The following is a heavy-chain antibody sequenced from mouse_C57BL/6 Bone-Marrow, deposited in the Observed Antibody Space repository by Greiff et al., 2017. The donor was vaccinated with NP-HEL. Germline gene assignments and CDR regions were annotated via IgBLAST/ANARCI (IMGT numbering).Heavy chain of an antibody. CDR1: GFTFSDYG. CDR2: ISSGSSTI. Sequence: EVKLMESGGGLVKPGGSLKLSCAASGFTFSDYGMHWVRQAPEKGLEWVAYISSGSSTIYYADTVKGRFTISRDNAKNTLFLQMTSLRSEDTAMNYCARGYYGSSYDGFAYWGKGTLVTVSA. CDR3: ARGYYGSSYDGFAY. J-gene: IGHJ3*01. D-gene: IGHD1-1*01. V-gene: IGHV5-17*01.